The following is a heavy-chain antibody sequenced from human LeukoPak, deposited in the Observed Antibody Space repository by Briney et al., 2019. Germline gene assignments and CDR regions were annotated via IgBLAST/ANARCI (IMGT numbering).Heavy chain of an antibody. CDR2: ISAYNGNT. CDR1: GYTFTSYG. CDR3: ARAPYYYDSSGYYYEDY. V-gene: IGHV1-18*01. Sequence: PEASVKVSCKASGYTFTSYGISWVRQAPGQGLEWMGWISAYNGNTNYAQKLQGRVTMTTDTSTSTAYMELSSLRSEDTAVYYCARAPYYYDSSGYYYEDYWGQGTLVTVSS. D-gene: IGHD3-22*01. J-gene: IGHJ4*02.